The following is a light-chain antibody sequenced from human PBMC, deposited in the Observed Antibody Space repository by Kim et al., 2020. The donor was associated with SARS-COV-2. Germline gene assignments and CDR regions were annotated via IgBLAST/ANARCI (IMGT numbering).Light chain of an antibody. CDR2: GKN. Sequence: SSELTQDPAVSVALGQTVRITCQGDSLRSYYASWYQQKPGQAPVLVIYGKNNRPSGIPDRFSGSSSGNTASLTITGAQAEDEADYYCNSRDSSGNHLYVFATGTKFTFL. V-gene: IGLV3-19*01. CDR1: SLRSYY. J-gene: IGLJ1*01. CDR3: NSRDSSGNHLYV.